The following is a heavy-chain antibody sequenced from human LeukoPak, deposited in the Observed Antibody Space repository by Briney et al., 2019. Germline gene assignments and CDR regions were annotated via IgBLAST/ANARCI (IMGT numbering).Heavy chain of an antibody. CDR2: ISSSSYI. CDR3: ARESGNNWFDP. Sequence: PGGSLGLSCAASGFTFSSYSMNWVRQAPGKGLEWVSSISSSSYIYYADSVKGRFTISRDNAKNSLYLQMNSLRAEDTAVYYCARESGNNWFDPWGQGTLVTVSS. D-gene: IGHD3-10*01. J-gene: IGHJ5*02. CDR1: GFTFSSYS. V-gene: IGHV3-21*01.